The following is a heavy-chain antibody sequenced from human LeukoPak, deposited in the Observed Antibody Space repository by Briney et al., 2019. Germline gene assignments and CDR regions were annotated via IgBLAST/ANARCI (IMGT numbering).Heavy chain of an antibody. CDR1: GDSISSYY. CDR2: MYYSGST. Sequence: SETLSLTCTVSGDSISSYYWSWIRQPPGKGLDWIGYMYYSGSTNCNPSLKSRVTMSVDTSKNQFSLKLSSVTAADTAVYYCARVGKGGVFDYWGQGTLVTVSS. V-gene: IGHV4-59*12. CDR3: ARVGKGGVFDY. J-gene: IGHJ4*02.